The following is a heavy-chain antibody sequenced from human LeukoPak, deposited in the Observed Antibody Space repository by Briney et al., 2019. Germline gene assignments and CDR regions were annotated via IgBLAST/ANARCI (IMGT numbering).Heavy chain of an antibody. D-gene: IGHD3-3*01. CDR1: GGSFSGYY. V-gene: IGHV4-34*01. CDR3: ARVGGSDYYYYYGMDV. Sequence: SETLSLTCAVYGGSFSGYYWSWIRQPPGKGLEWIGEINHSGSTNYNPSLKSRVTISVDTSKNQFSLKLSSVTAEDTAVYYCARVGGSDYYYYYGMDVWGQGTTVTVSS. J-gene: IGHJ6*02. CDR2: INHSGST.